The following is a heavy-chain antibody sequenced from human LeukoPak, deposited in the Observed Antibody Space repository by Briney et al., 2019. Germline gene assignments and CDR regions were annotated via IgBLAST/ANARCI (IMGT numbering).Heavy chain of an antibody. CDR2: IYPGDSDT. Sequence: GESLKISCKGSGYSFTSYWIGWVRQMPGKGLEWMGIIYPGDSDTRYSPSFQGQVTISADKSISTAYLQWSSLKASDTAMYYCARTYYYDSSGLNWFDPWGQGTLVTVSS. V-gene: IGHV5-51*01. CDR1: GYSFTSYW. J-gene: IGHJ5*02. D-gene: IGHD3-22*01. CDR3: ARTYYYDSSGLNWFDP.